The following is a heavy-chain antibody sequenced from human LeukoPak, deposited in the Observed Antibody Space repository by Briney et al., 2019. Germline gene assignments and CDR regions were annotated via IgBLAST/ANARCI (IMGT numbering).Heavy chain of an antibody. CDR1: GFTFSSYW. CDR2: IKQDGSEK. Sequence: GGSLRLSCAASGFTFSSYWMSWVRQAPGKGLEWVANIKQDGSEKYYVDSVKGRFTISRDNAKNSLYLQMNSLRAEDTAVYYCARGGSMVRGVIDYWGQGTLVTVSS. CDR3: ARGGSMVRGVIDY. J-gene: IGHJ4*02. V-gene: IGHV3-7*01. D-gene: IGHD3-10*01.